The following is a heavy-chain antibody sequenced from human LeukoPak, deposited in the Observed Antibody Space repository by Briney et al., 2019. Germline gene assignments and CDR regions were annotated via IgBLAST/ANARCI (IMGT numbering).Heavy chain of an antibody. D-gene: IGHD2/OR15-2a*01. Sequence: ASVKVSCKASGYTFTSYGISWVRQAPGQGLEWMGWISAYNGNTNYAQKLQGRVTMTTDTSTSTAYMELRSLRSDDTAVYYCARPANLYYSSDAFALWGQGTLVTVSS. V-gene: IGHV1-18*01. CDR2: ISAYNGNT. J-gene: IGHJ3*01. CDR3: ARPANLYYSSDAFAL. CDR1: GYTFTSYG.